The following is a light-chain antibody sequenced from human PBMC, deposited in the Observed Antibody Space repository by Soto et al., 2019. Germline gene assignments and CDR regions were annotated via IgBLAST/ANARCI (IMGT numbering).Light chain of an antibody. CDR1: SSNIGSYT. V-gene: IGLV1-44*01. CDR3: AAWDDSLNGL. CDR2: SND. J-gene: IGLJ2*01. Sequence: QPVLTQPPSASGTPGQRVTLSCSGSSSNIGSYTVNWYQQLPGTAPKLLIYSNDQRPSGVPDRFSGSKSGTSASLAISGLQSEDEADYYCAAWDDSLNGLFGGGTKVTVL.